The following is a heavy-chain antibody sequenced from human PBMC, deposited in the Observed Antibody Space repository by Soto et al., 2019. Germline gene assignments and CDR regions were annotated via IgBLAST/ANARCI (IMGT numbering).Heavy chain of an antibody. D-gene: IGHD3-10*01. V-gene: IGHV3-30*18. CDR2: ISYDGSNK. J-gene: IGHJ5*02. Sequence: GGSLRLSCAASGFTFSSYGMHWVRQAPGKGLEWVAVISYDGSNKYYADSVKGRFTISRDNSKNTLYLQMNSLRAEDTAVYYCEKERNKGRYGSNWFDPWGQGTLVTVSS. CDR1: GFTFSSYG. CDR3: EKERNKGRYGSNWFDP.